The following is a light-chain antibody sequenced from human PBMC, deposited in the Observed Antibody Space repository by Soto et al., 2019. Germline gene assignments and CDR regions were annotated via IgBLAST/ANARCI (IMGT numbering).Light chain of an antibody. J-gene: IGKJ4*01. V-gene: IGKV3-20*01. Sequence: EIVLTQSPGTLSLSPWERATRSCRASQSVSSDYLAWYQQKPGQTPKVLIYRASSRATGIPDRFSGSGSGTDFTLTISRLEPEDFAVYYCQQYGSSPLTFGGGTKVEIK. CDR2: RAS. CDR1: QSVSSDY. CDR3: QQYGSSPLT.